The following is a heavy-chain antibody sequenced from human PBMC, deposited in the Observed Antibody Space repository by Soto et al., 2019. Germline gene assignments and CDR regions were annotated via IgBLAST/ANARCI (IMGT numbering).Heavy chain of an antibody. D-gene: IGHD3-22*01. CDR1: GFTFSSYA. V-gene: IGHV3-23*01. CDR2: ISGSGGST. Sequence: EVQLLESGGGLVQPGGSLRLSCAASGFTFSSYAMSWVRQAPGKGLEWVSAISGSGGSTYYADSVKGRFTISRDNSKNTLYLQMNSLRAEDTAVYYCAKDRAPVGYYDRSGYYWSGSLDYWGQGTLVTVSS. J-gene: IGHJ4*02. CDR3: AKDRAPVGYYDRSGYYWSGSLDY.